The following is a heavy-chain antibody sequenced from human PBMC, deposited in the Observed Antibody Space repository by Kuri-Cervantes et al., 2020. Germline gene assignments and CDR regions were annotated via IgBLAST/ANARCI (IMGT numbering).Heavy chain of an antibody. CDR3: ARSWTPSYYYDSSGGVYMDV. CDR1: GFMFSSHW. CDR2: INNDGTTT. Sequence: GESLKISCAVSGFMFSSHWMHWVRQAPGKGLVWVSHINNDGTTTTYADSVRGRFTIFRDDAKKTLYLQMNSLRAEDTAVYYCARSWTPSYYYDSSGGVYMDVWGKGTTVTVSS. D-gene: IGHD3-22*01. V-gene: IGHV3-74*01. J-gene: IGHJ6*03.